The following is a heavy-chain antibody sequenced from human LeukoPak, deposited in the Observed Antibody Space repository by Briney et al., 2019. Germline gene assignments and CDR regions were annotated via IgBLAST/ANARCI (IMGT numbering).Heavy chain of an antibody. CDR2: IKQDGSEK. CDR1: GFTFSSYW. V-gene: IGHV3-7*03. D-gene: IGHD6-13*01. J-gene: IGHJ4*02. Sequence: GGSLRLSCAASGFTFSSYWMSWVRQAPGKGLEWVANIKQDGSEKYYVDSVKGRFTISRDNAKNSLYLQMNSLRAEDTALYYCAKDMKGAFSVFRGIAAAGPSFDYWGQGTLVTVSS. CDR3: AKDMKGAFSVFRGIAAAGPSFDY.